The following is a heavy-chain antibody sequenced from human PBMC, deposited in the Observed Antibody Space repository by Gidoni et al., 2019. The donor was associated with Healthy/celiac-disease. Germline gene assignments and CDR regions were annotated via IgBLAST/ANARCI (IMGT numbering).Heavy chain of an antibody. J-gene: IGHJ4*02. CDR1: GFTFSRYA. V-gene: IGHV3-30*04. Sequence: QVQLVASGGGVVQPGRSLRLSCAASGFTFSRYAMHLVRQAPGKGLEWVAVISYDGSNKYYADSVKGRFTISRDKSKNTLYLQMNSLRAEDTAVYYCARDLHYYDSSGYLAYWGQGTLVTVSS. CDR2: ISYDGSNK. CDR3: ARDLHYYDSSGYLAY. D-gene: IGHD3-22*01.